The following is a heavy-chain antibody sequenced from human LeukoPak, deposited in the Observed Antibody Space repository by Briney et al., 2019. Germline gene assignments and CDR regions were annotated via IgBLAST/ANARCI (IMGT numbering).Heavy chain of an antibody. V-gene: IGHV4-59*01. CDR3: ARYNSGWSYFDY. D-gene: IGHD6-19*01. CDR2: IFYSGST. Sequence: SETLSLTCTVSADSISSYYWSWIRQPPGKGLDWIGYIFYSGSTNYNPSLKSRVTISVDTSKSQFSLKLSSVTAADTAIYYCARYNSGWSYFDYWGQGALVTVSS. J-gene: IGHJ4*02. CDR1: ADSISSYY.